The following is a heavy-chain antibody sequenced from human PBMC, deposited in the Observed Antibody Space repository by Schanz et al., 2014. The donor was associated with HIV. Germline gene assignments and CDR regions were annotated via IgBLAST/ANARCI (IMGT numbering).Heavy chain of an antibody. D-gene: IGHD2-21*01. CDR1: GYTFINYG. Sequence: QVQLVQSGAEVKKPGSSVKVSCKASGYTFINYGISWVRQAPGQGLEWMGWISGYNGNTNYAQKIQGRVTMTRDTSTTTAYMELRGLRPDDTAIYYCARDGEPYGIDVWGQGTPVTVSS. CDR2: ISGYNGNT. CDR3: ARDGEPYGIDV. J-gene: IGHJ6*02. V-gene: IGHV1-18*01.